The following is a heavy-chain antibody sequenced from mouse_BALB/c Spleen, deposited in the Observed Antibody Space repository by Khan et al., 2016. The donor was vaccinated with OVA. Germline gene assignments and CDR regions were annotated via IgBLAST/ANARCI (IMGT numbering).Heavy chain of an antibody. Sequence: EVELVESGGDLVKPGGSLKLSCAASGFTFSSYSMSWVRQIPDKRLEWVATMSSGGDYTYYPDSVKGRFTISRDNAKNTLYLQMSSLKSEDTAMYYCASHLTGSFAYWGQGNLVTVSA. CDR1: GFTFSSYS. CDR3: ASHLTGSFAY. CDR2: MSSGGDYT. V-gene: IGHV5-6*01. J-gene: IGHJ3*01. D-gene: IGHD4-1*01.